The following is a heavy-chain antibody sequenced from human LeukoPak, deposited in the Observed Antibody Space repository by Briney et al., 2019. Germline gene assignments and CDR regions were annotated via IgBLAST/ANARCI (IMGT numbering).Heavy chain of an antibody. J-gene: IGHJ5*02. CDR2: INPNSGGT. D-gene: IGHD2-15*01. Sequence: GSVKVSCKAAGYTFTGYYMFWVRQAPGQGLEWMGRINPNSGGTNYAQKFQGRVTMTRDTSISTAYMELSRLRSDDTAVYYCARGYCSGGSCYSVENWFDPWGQGTLVTVSS. V-gene: IGHV1-2*06. CDR1: GYTFTGYY. CDR3: ARGYCSGGSCYSVENWFDP.